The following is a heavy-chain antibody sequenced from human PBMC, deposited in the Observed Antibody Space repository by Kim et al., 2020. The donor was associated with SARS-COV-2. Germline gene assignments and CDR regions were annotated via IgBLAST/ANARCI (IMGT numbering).Heavy chain of an antibody. CDR3: VKYGRSYGAVH. J-gene: IGHJ4*02. V-gene: IGHV3-64D*06. D-gene: IGHD5-18*01. Sequence: GGSLRLSCSGFGFTFSDNAIPWVRRAPGKGLQYVSATTRSGVGSFYADSLEGRFTISRDNYWKTLYFHMNSLTVEDTSVYFCVKYGRSYGAVHWGQGTLVIVSS. CDR2: TTRSGVGS. CDR1: GFTFSDNA.